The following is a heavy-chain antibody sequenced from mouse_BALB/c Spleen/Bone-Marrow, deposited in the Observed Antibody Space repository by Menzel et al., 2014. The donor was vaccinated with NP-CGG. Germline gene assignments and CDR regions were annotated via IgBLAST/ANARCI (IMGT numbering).Heavy chain of an antibody. CDR3: ARGDGNYPFYAMDY. CDR1: GYAFSSYW. CDR2: IYPGDGDT. J-gene: IGHJ4*01. D-gene: IGHD2-1*01. Sequence: QVQLQQSGAELVRPGSSVKISCKASGYAFSSYWMNWVKRRPGQGLEWIGQIYPGDGDTNYNGKFKGKATLTADKSSSTAYMQLSSLTSEDSAVYFCARGDGNYPFYAMDYWGQGTSVTVSP. V-gene: IGHV1-80*01.